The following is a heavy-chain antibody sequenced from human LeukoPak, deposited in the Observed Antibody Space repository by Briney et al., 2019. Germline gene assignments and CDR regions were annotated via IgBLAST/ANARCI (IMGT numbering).Heavy chain of an antibody. CDR2: INPNSGGT. J-gene: IGHJ6*03. Sequence: ASVKVSCKASGYTFTGYYMHWVRQAPGQGLEWMGRINPNSGGTNYAQKFQGRVTMTRNASISTAYMELSSLRSEDTAVYYCARGYYYYYYMDVWGKGTTVTVSS. CDR1: GYTFTGYY. CDR3: ARGYYYYYYMDV. V-gene: IGHV1-2*06.